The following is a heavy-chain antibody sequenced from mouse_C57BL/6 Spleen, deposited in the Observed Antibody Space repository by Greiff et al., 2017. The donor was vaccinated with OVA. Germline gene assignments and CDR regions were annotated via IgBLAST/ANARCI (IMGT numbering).Heavy chain of an antibody. CDR1: GFTFSSYA. D-gene: IGHD2-4*01. CDR2: ISDGGSYT. V-gene: IGHV5-4*01. CDR3: AREEDDYDFDY. J-gene: IGHJ2*01. Sequence: EVQLVESGGGLVKPGGSLKLSCAASGFTFSSYAMSWVRQTPEKRLEWVATISDGGSYTYYPDNVKGRFTISRDNAKNNLYLQMSHLKSEDTAMYYCAREEDDYDFDYWGQGTTLTVSS.